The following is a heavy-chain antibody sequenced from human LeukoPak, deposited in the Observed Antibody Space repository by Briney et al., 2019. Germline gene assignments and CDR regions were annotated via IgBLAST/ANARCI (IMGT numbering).Heavy chain of an antibody. CDR2: ISAYNGNT. J-gene: IGHJ4*02. Sequence: ASVKVSCKASGYTFTSYGISWVRQAPGQGLEWMGWISAYNGNTNYAQRLQGRVTMTTDTSTGTAYMELRSLRSDDTAVYYCARDPVFGQLVLDSYFDYWGQGTLVTVSS. CDR1: GYTFTSYG. V-gene: IGHV1-18*01. D-gene: IGHD6-13*01. CDR3: ARDPVFGQLVLDSYFDY.